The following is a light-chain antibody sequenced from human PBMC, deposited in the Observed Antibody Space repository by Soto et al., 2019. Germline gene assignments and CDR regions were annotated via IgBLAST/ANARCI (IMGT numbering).Light chain of an antibody. Sequence: QLVLTQSPSASASLGTSVNLTCTLSSGHSSYAIAWHQQQPEKGPRYLMKVNSDGSHRKGDGIPDRFSGSSSGAERCLTISSLQSEDEADYYCQTWGTGIQVFGGGTKLTVL. CDR2: VNSDGSH. CDR1: SGHSSYA. J-gene: IGLJ2*01. V-gene: IGLV4-69*01. CDR3: QTWGTGIQV.